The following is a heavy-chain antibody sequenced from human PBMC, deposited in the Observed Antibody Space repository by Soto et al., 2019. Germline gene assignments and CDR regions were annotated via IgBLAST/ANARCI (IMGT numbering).Heavy chain of an antibody. CDR3: ANYCSGGSCYPDAFDF. J-gene: IGHJ3*01. CDR1: GISIFRGYYC. CDR2: INYREIT. Sequence: PSETLSHTCTVSGISIFRGYYCWSWVRQHPVQGRERIGFINYREITNYNPSLKNRVRLSVDTSKNQFSLKLNSVTAADTAVYYCANYCSGGSCYPDAFDFWGQGTMVTVSS. V-gene: IGHV4-31*03. D-gene: IGHD2-15*01.